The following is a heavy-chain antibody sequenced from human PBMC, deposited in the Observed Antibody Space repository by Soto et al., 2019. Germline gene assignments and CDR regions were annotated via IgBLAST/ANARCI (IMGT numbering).Heavy chain of an antibody. J-gene: IGHJ4*02. CDR2: ISTSSDTI. V-gene: IGHV3-48*01. CDR1: GFTFSSYS. D-gene: IGHD1-7*01. CDR3: VRGHDWNYGDY. Sequence: EVHLVESGGGLVQPGGSLRLSCVASGFTFSSYSMNWVRQAPGKGLEWISSISTSSDTIYYADSVKGRFTISRDNGKNSLTLQMNRLRAEATAVYYCVRGHDWNYGDYWGQGTLVTVSS.